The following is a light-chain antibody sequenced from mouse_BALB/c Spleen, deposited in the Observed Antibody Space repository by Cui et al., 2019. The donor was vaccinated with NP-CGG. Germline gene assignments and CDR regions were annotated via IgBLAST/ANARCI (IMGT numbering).Light chain of an antibody. V-gene: IGLV1*01. Sequence: QAVLTQESALNTSPGETVTLTCRSSTGAVTTNNYANWVQEKPDHLFTGLIGGTNNRAPGVPARFSGSLIGDKAALTITGAQTEDEAIYFCALWYSNHWVFGGGTKLTVL. J-gene: IGLJ1*01. CDR1: TGAVTTNNY. CDR2: GTN. CDR3: ALWYSNHWV.